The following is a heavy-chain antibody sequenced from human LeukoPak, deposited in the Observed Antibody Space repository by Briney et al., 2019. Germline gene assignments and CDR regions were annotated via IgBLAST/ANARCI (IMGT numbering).Heavy chain of an antibody. CDR2: IYKSGTT. Sequence: SETLSLTCIVSGGSISSYYWSWIRQPPGKGLEWIGNIYKSGTTSYNPSLKSRVSISADTSKNQISLKLSSVTAADPAVYYCARLVTEYGDYATYYYYYMDVWGKGTTVTISS. CDR1: GGSISSYY. J-gene: IGHJ6*03. D-gene: IGHD4-17*01. CDR3: ARLVTEYGDYATYYYYYMDV. V-gene: IGHV4-59*01.